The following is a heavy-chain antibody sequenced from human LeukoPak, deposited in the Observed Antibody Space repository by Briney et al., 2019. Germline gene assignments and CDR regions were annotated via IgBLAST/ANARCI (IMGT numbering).Heavy chain of an antibody. D-gene: IGHD4-17*01. CDR3: ARPREDYDDYRFLDD. V-gene: IGHV4-59*13. Sequence: SETLSLTCTVSPGSITNYYWSWIRQPPGKGLEWIGYVHYSGSTAYNPSLKSRVTLSVDTSKNQFSLKMTSVTAADTALYYCARPREDYDDYRFLDDWGQGTLLTVSS. CDR2: VHYSGST. CDR1: PGSITNYY. J-gene: IGHJ4*02.